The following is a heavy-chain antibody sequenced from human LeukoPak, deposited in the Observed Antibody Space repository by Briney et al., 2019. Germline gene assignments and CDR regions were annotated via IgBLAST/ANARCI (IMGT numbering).Heavy chain of an antibody. Sequence: PSETLSLTCTVSGGSISSYYWGWIRQPPGKGLEWIGSIYYSGSAYYNPSLKSRVTISIDTSKNQFSLKLSSVTAADTAVYYCARAPSGGYFDYWGQGTLVIVSS. J-gene: IGHJ4*02. V-gene: IGHV4-39*07. CDR2: IYYSGSA. CDR3: ARAPSGGYFDY. D-gene: IGHD1-1*01. CDR1: GGSISSYY.